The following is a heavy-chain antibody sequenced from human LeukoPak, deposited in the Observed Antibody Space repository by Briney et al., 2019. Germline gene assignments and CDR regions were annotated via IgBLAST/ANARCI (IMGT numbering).Heavy chain of an antibody. J-gene: IGHJ5*02. V-gene: IGHV4-61*02. CDR1: GGSISSGSYY. D-gene: IGHD3-10*01. CDR3: ARDLVRGVIHTDNWFDP. CDR2: IYTSGST. Sequence: SQTLSLTCTVSGGSISSGSYYWSWIRQPAGKGLEWIGRIYTSGSTNYNPSLKSRVTISVDTSKNQFSLKLSSVTAADTAVYYCARDLVRGVIHTDNWFDPWGQGTLVTVSS.